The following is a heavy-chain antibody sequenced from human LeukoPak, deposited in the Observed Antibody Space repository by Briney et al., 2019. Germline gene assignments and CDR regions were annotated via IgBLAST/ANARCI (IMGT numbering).Heavy chain of an antibody. J-gene: IGHJ4*02. Sequence: GGSLRLSCAASGFTFSNYWMTWVRQAPGKGLEWVANIKEDGSEKYYVDSVKGRFTISRDNAKNSLYLQMNSLRAEDTAVYYCARDGGHSTDFDYWGQGILVTVSS. V-gene: IGHV3-7*01. D-gene: IGHD2-8*02. CDR3: ARDGGHSTDFDY. CDR2: IKEDGSEK. CDR1: GFTFSNYW.